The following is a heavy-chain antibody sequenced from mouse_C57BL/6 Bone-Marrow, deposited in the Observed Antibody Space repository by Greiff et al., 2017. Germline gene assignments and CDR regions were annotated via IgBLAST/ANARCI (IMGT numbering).Heavy chain of an antibody. D-gene: IGHD2-4*01. J-gene: IGHJ1*03. CDR2: IHPNSGST. CDR3: AREDYDYWYFDV. Sequence: QVQLQQPGAELVKPGASVKLSCKASGYTFTSYWMHWVKQRPGQGLEWIGMIHPNSGSTNYNEKFKSKATLTVDKSSSTAYMQLSSLTSEDSAVYYCAREDYDYWYFDVWGTGTTVTVSS. CDR1: GYTFTSYW. V-gene: IGHV1-64*01.